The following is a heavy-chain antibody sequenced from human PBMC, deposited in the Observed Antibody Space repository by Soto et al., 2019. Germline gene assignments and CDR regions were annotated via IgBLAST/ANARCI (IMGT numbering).Heavy chain of an antibody. V-gene: IGHV3-30*18. CDR2: ISYDGSNK. Sequence: QVQLVESGGGVVQPGRSLRLSCAASGFTFSSYGMHWVRQAPGKGLEWVAVISYDGSNKYYADSVKGRFTISRDNSKNTLYLQMNSLRAEDTAVYYCAKDRSSSWYSLLYYFVYWGQGTLVTVSS. CDR1: GFTFSSYG. CDR3: AKDRSSSWYSLLYYFVY. J-gene: IGHJ4*02. D-gene: IGHD6-13*01.